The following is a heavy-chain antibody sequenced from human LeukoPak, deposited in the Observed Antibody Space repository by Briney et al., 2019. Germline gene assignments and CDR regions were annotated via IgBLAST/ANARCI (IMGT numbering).Heavy chain of an antibody. CDR3: ARDYYDSSGYRN. J-gene: IGHJ4*02. CDR2: INPNSGGT. Sequence: ASVNVSFTASGYTFTGHYMHWVRQAPGQGLEWMGWINPNSGGTNYAQKFQGRVTMTRDTSISTAYMELSRLRSDDTAVYYCARDYYDSSGYRNWGQGTLVTVSS. CDR1: GYTFTGHY. D-gene: IGHD3-22*01. V-gene: IGHV1-2*02.